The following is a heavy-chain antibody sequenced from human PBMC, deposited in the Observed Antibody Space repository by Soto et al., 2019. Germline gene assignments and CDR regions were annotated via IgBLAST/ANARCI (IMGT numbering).Heavy chain of an antibody. CDR2: INPNSGGT. CDR1: GDTFTGYY. D-gene: IGHD3-22*01. V-gene: IGHV1-2*02. CDR3: ARRKGDYYDSSGYHYYFDY. J-gene: IGHJ4*02. Sequence: ASVKVSCKASGDTFTGYYMHWVRQAPGQGLEWMGWINPNSGGTKSAQKFQGRVTMTRDTSISTAYMGLSRLRSDDTAVYYCARRKGDYYDSSGYHYYFDYWGQGTLVTVSS.